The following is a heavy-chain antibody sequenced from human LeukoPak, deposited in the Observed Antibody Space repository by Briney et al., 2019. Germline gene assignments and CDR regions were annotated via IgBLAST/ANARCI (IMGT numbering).Heavy chain of an antibody. V-gene: IGHV3-21*01. D-gene: IGHD3-10*01. CDR3: ARTGTLGNWFDP. CDR2: ISSSSSYI. J-gene: IGHJ5*02. CDR1: GFTLSSYS. Sequence: GGSLRLSCAASGFTLSSYSMNWVRQAPGKGLEWVSSISSSSSYIYYADSVKGRFTISRDNAKNSLYLQMNSLRAEDTAVYYCARTGTLGNWFDPWGQGTLVTVSS.